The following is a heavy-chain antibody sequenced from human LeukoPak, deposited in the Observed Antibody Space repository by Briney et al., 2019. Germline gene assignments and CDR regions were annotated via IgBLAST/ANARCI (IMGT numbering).Heavy chain of an antibody. D-gene: IGHD5-24*01. V-gene: IGHV1-18*01. Sequence: ASVKVSCKASGYTYTSYGISWVRQAPGQGLEWMGWISAYSGNTNYAQKLQGRVTMTTDTSTSTAYMELRSLRSGDTAVYYCARDEMATTLYYFDYWGQGTLVTVSS. CDR2: ISAYSGNT. J-gene: IGHJ4*02. CDR3: ARDEMATTLYYFDY. CDR1: GYTYTSYG.